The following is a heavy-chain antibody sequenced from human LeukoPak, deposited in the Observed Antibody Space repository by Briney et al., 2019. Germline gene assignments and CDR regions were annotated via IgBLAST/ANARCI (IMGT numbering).Heavy chain of an antibody. CDR3: ARAAVSVRGVITPLDY. Sequence: GGSLRPSCAASGFTFSSYAMSWVRQAPGKGLEWVSAISGSGGSTYYADSVKGRFTISRDNAKNSLYLQMNSLRAEDTAVYYCARAAVSVRGVITPLDYWGQGTLVTVSS. J-gene: IGHJ4*02. V-gene: IGHV3-23*01. CDR2: ISGSGGST. D-gene: IGHD3-10*01. CDR1: GFTFSSYA.